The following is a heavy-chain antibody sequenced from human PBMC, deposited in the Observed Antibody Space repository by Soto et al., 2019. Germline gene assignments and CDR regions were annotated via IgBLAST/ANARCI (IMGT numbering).Heavy chain of an antibody. J-gene: IGHJ5*02. V-gene: IGHV3-66*01. D-gene: IGHD3-22*01. CDR1: GFTVSNNY. CDR2: IYGGGTT. Sequence: PGGSLRLSCAASGFTVSNNYMSWVRQAPGKGLEWVSVIYGGGTTYYADSVKGRFTISRDNSKHTLYLRMNSLKAEDTAVYDCARGDITIIEPSWFDHWGQGTLVTVSS. CDR3: ARGDITIIEPSWFDH.